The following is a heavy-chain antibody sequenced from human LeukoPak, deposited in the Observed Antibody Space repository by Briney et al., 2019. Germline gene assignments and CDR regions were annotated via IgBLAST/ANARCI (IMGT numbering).Heavy chain of an antibody. CDR3: ARDAVGYSIDY. CDR2: INHSGST. Sequence: PSETLSLTCAVYGGSFSGYYWSWIRQPPGKGLEWIGEINHSGSTNYNPSLKSRVTISVDTSENQFSLKLSSVTAADTAVYYCARDAVGYSIDYWGQGTLVTVSS. V-gene: IGHV4-34*01. J-gene: IGHJ4*02. CDR1: GGSFSGYY. D-gene: IGHD5-24*01.